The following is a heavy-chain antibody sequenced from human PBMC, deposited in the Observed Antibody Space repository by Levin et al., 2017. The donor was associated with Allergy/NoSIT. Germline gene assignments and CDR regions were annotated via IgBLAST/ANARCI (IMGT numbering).Heavy chain of an antibody. D-gene: IGHD6-13*01. CDR3: ASQQGLIVFDY. CDR1: GFTFSTYE. J-gene: IGHJ4*02. V-gene: IGHV3-48*03. CDR2: ISSSGTTI. Sequence: GGSLRLSCAASGFTFSTYEMNWVRQVPGRGLEWLAYISSSGTTIYYADSVKGRFTVSRDNAKNSLYLQLNGLSAEDTAVYFCASQQGLIVFDYWGQGTLVTVSS.